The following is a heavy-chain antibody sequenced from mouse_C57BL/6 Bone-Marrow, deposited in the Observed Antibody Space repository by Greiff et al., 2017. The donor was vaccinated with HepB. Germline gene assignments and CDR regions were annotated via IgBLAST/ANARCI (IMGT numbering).Heavy chain of an antibody. Sequence: QVQLQQPGAELVKPGASVKMSCKASGYTFTSYWITWVKQRPGQGLEWIGDIYPGSGSTNYNEKFKSKATLTVDTSSSTAYMQLSSLTSEDSAVYYCASYYYGSRVGYFDVWGTGTTVTVSS. CDR3: ASYYYGSRVGYFDV. V-gene: IGHV1-55*01. D-gene: IGHD1-1*01. CDR1: GYTFTSYW. CDR2: IYPGSGST. J-gene: IGHJ1*03.